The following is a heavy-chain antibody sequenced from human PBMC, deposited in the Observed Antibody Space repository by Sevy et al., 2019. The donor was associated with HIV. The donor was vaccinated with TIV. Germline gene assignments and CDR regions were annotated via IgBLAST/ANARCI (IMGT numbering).Heavy chain of an antibody. V-gene: IGHV3-23*01. CDR3: AKAPVVVAASLYYGMDV. CDR1: GFTFSSYA. J-gene: IGHJ6*02. CDR2: ISGSGGST. Sequence: GGSLRLSCAASGFTFSSYAMSWVRQAPGKGLEWVSAISGSGGSTYYADSVKGRFTISRDNSKNTLYLQMNSLRAEDTAVYYCAKAPVVVAASLYYGMDVWGQGTTVTVSS. D-gene: IGHD2-15*01.